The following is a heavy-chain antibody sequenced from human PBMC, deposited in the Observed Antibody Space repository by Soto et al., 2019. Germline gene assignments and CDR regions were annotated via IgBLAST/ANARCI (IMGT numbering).Heavy chain of an antibody. CDR3: AMRKLLFLECTHGPFDT. D-gene: IGHD3-3*01. CDR2: IYETGRT. Sequence: QVQLRETGPGLVKPSGTLSLICSVSGGSLGTSNWWSWVRQSPGKGLQWIGDIYETGRTNYNPSPQRRLTIAVDESKTPFALKLASVTAADTAVYYWAMRKLLFLECTHGPFDTRGQGNLVIFSS. V-gene: IGHV4-4*02. J-gene: IGHJ4*02. CDR1: GGSLGTSNW.